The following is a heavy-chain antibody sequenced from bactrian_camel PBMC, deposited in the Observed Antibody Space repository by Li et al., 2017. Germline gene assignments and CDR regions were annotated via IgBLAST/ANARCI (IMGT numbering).Heavy chain of an antibody. V-gene: IGHV3-2*01. CDR2: IYSDGSYL. CDR3: AAGLSGIAFCDAHMTPAQFDV. CDR1: GFTFSSYV. J-gene: IGHJ4*01. D-gene: IGHD1*01. Sequence: HVQLVESGGGLVQPGGSLRLSCAASGFTFSSYVMTWVRQAPGKGLEWVSSIYSDGSYLYYADSVKGRFSISTDSAKYTLHLQTNNLKPEDTAMYYCAAGLSGIAFCDAHMTPAQFDVWGQGTQVTVS.